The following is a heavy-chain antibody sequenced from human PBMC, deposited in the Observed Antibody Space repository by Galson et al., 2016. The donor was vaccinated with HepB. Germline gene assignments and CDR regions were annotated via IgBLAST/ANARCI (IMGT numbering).Heavy chain of an antibody. J-gene: IGHJ6*02. V-gene: IGHV4-30-2*01. CDR2: VDHSGSP. D-gene: IGHD3-3*01. CDR3: ARGPTFGIDGLYQYSALDV. CDR1: GDSINNGAFS. Sequence: TLSLTCGVSGDSINNGAFSWRWIRTAPGKSLEWIGCVDHSGSPYYNPSLNSRVTILVDRSKKHVSLELTSVEAADTAVYFCARGPTFGIDGLYQYSALDVWGQGTTVAVSS.